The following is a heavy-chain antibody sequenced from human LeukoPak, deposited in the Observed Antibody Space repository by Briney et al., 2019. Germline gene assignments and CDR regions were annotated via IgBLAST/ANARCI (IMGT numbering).Heavy chain of an antibody. Sequence: PSQTLSLTCAVSGGSISSGSYSWSWIRQPPGKGLEWIGYIYHSGSTYYNPSLKSRVTISVDRSKNQFSLKLSSVTAADTAVYYCARFSYGDGFDYWGQGTLVTVSS. CDR1: GGSISSGSYS. CDR2: IYHSGST. CDR3: ARFSYGDGFDY. J-gene: IGHJ4*02. V-gene: IGHV4-30-2*01. D-gene: IGHD4-17*01.